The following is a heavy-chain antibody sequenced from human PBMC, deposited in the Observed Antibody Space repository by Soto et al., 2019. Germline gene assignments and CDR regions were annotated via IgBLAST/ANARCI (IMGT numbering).Heavy chain of an antibody. J-gene: IGHJ6*02. CDR3: ARSAVAGYYYYYGMDV. CDR2: IYPGDSDT. D-gene: IGHD6-19*01. CDR1: GYSFTSYW. V-gene: IGHV5-51*01. Sequence: GESLKISCKGSGYSFTSYWIGWVRQMPGKGLEWMGIIYPGDSDTRYSPSFQGQVTISADKSISTAYLQWSSLKASDTAMYYCARSAVAGYYYYYGMDVWGQGTTVTVSS.